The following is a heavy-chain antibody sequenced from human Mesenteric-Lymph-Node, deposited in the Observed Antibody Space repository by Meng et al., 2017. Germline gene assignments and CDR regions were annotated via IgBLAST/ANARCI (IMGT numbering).Heavy chain of an antibody. Sequence: VLLQQWGAGLVKPSETLYLTCGIFGGPFSGYYWYWIRQPPGKGLEWIGEINHRGSTNYTPSLKSRVTISVDKSKNQFSLRLSSVTAADTAVYYCARDARPNWFDPWGQGTLVTVSS. D-gene: IGHD2-8*01. CDR1: GGPFSGYY. CDR3: ARDARPNWFDP. V-gene: IGHV4-34*01. J-gene: IGHJ5*02. CDR2: INHRGST.